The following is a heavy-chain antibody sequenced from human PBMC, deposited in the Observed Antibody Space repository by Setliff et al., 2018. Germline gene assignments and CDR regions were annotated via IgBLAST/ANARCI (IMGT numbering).Heavy chain of an antibody. CDR2: MNPNSGNT. Sequence: PSVKVSCKASGYTFTSYDINWVRQATGQGLEWMGWMNPNSGNTGYAQKFQGRVTMTRNTSISTAYMELSSLRSEDTAVYYCARAGQQQLVQNYGFDPWGQGTTVTVSS. J-gene: IGHJ6*02. CDR3: ARAGQQQLVQNYGFDP. CDR1: GYTFTSYD. V-gene: IGHV1-8*01. D-gene: IGHD6-13*01.